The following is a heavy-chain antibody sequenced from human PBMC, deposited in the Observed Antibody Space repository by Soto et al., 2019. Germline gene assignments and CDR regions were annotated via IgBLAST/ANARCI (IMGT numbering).Heavy chain of an antibody. CDR3: ARGAPAGTYYYYYMDV. Sequence: ASVKVSCKASGYTFTSYDINWVRQATGQGLEWMGWMNPNSGNTGYAQKFQGRVTMTRNTSISTAYMELSSLRSEDTAVYYCARGAPAGTYYYYYMDVWGKGTTVTVSS. CDR1: GYTFTSYD. D-gene: IGHD6-13*01. J-gene: IGHJ6*03. CDR2: MNPNSGNT. V-gene: IGHV1-8*01.